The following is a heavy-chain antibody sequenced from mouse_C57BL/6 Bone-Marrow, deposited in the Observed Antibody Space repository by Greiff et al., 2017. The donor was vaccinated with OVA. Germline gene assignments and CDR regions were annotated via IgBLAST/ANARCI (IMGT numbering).Heavy chain of an antibody. V-gene: IGHV1-15*01. J-gene: IGHJ2*01. Sequence: VQLQQSGAELVRPGASVTLSCKASGYTFTDYEMHWVKQTPVHGLEWIGAIDPETGGTAYNQKFKGKAILTADKSSSTAYMALRSLTSSDSAVYYCTRCVLRSGYVYFDYWGQGTTLTVSS. CDR1: GYTFTDYE. CDR2: IDPETGGT. D-gene: IGHD3-2*02. CDR3: TRCVLRSGYVYFDY.